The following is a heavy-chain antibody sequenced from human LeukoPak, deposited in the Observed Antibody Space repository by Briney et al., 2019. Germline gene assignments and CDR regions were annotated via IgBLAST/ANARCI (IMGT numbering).Heavy chain of an antibody. CDR2: IWYDGSNK. D-gene: IGHD6-19*01. Sequence: GGSLRLSCAASGFTFSSYGMHWVRQAPGKGLEWVAVIWYDGSNKYYADSVKGRFTISRDNSKNTLYLQMNSLRAEDTAVYYCARGVVQWLAYFDYWGQGTLVTVSS. V-gene: IGHV3-33*01. CDR3: ARGVVQWLAYFDY. CDR1: GFTFSSYG. J-gene: IGHJ4*02.